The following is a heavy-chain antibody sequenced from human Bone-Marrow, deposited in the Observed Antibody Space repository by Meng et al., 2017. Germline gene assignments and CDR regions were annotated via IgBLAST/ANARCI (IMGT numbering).Heavy chain of an antibody. D-gene: IGHD2-15*01. CDR3: ARDQGYWSGGSCGRDAFDI. CDR2: INTNTGNP. CDR1: GYTFTSYA. Sequence: ASVKVSCKASGYTFTSYAMNWVRQAPGQGLEGMGWINTNTGNPTYAQGFTGRFVISLDTSVSTAYLQISSLKAEDTAVYYCARDQGYWSGGSCGRDAFDIWGQGTMVTVSS. J-gene: IGHJ3*02. V-gene: IGHV7-4-1*02.